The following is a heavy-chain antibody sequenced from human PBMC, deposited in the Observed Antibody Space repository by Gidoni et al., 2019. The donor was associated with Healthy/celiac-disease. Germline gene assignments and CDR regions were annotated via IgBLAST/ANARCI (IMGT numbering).Heavy chain of an antibody. CDR3: ARDGKEWLADY. D-gene: IGHD6-19*01. Sequence: EVQLVESGGGWVQPGGALRRSWAAAGCTFSSYWMSWVRQAPGKGLELVANIKQDGSEKYYVDSVKGRFTISRDNAKNSLYLQMNSLRAEDTAVYYCARDGKEWLADYWGQGTLVTVSS. V-gene: IGHV3-7*01. CDR1: GCTFSSYW. CDR2: IKQDGSEK. J-gene: IGHJ4*02.